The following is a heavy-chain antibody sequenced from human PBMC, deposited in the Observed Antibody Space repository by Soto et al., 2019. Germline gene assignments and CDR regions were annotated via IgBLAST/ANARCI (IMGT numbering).Heavy chain of an antibody. D-gene: IGHD3-10*01. CDR3: ARDAKDIYGSESFYPGY. J-gene: IGHJ4*02. CDR1: GYTFSDYG. CDR2: ISPYNGNP. Sequence: QVQLVQSGAEVKKPEASVKVSCKASGYTFSDYGSTWVRQAPGQGLEWMGWISPYNGNPNYAQNLQGRVTMTTDTSTNIADMELRNLRSDDTAMYYCARDAKDIYGSESFYPGYWGQGTLVTVSS. V-gene: IGHV1-18*01.